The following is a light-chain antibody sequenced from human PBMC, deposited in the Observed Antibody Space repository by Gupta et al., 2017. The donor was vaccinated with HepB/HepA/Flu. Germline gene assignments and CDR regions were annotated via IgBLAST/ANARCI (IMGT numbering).Light chain of an antibody. CDR3: QHSYSKPLT. Sequence: DIPMTQSPSSLSASVGDRVTITCRTSQSISNYLNWYQQKPGTAPKLLIHAASSLQSGVPSRFSGSGSGTDFTLNISSLQPEDFATYYCQHSYSKPLTFGQGTKVEIK. V-gene: IGKV1-39*01. J-gene: IGKJ1*01. CDR1: QSISNY. CDR2: AAS.